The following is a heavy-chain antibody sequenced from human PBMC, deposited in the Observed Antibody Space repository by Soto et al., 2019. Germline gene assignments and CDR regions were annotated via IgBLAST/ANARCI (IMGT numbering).Heavy chain of an antibody. CDR1: GFTFRSYA. J-gene: IGHJ4*02. CDR2: ISYDGSNK. CDR3: VRSMIIVVRLIGLDY. Sequence: GGSLRLSCGASGFTFRSYAMHWVRQTPGKGLEWVAVISYDGSNKHYADSVKGRFSISRDNAKNMLYLQMDSLSSEDTAVYYCVRSMIIVVRLIGLDYWGQGTLVTFSS. V-gene: IGHV3-30-3*01. D-gene: IGHD3-22*01.